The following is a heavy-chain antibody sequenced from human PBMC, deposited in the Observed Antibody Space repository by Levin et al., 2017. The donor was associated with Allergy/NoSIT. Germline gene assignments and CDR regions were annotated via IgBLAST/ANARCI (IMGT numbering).Heavy chain of an antibody. J-gene: IGHJ5*02. V-gene: IGHV2-5*02. Sequence: GSGPTLVKPTQTLTLTCTFSAFSLTTSGVGVGWIRQPPGKALEWLALIYWDDDKRYSPSLKSRLTITKDSSKNRVVLTMTNMDPVDTATYYCAHRPYVPYSTTWTTNWFEPWGQGILVTVSS. CDR3: AHRPYVPYSTTWTTNWFEP. CDR1: AFSLTTSGVG. D-gene: IGHD3/OR15-3a*01. CDR2: IYWDDDK.